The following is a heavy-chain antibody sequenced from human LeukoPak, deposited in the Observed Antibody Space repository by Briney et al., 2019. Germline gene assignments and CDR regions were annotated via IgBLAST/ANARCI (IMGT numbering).Heavy chain of an antibody. CDR2: MNPNSGNT. Sequence: GASVKVSCKASGYTFTSYYMHWVRQATGQGLEWMGWMNPNSGNTGYAQKFQGRVTITRNTSISTAYMELSSLRSEDTAVYYCARQYYYDSSGYLDYWGQGTLVTVSS. CDR3: ARQYYYDSSGYLDY. D-gene: IGHD3-22*01. CDR1: GYTFTSYY. V-gene: IGHV1-8*03. J-gene: IGHJ4*02.